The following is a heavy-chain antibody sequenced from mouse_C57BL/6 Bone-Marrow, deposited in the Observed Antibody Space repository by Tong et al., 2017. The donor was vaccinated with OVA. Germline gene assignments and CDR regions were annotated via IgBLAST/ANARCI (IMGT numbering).Heavy chain of an antibody. V-gene: IGHV5-2*01. Sequence: EVQLQESGGGLVQPGESLKLSCESNEYEFPSHDMSWVRKTPEKRLELVAAINSDGGSTYYPDTMERRFIISRDNSKKTLYLQMSSPRSEDTALYYCASQLLRYLYYAMDYWGQGTSVTVSS. CDR3: ASQLLRYLYYAMDY. CDR2: INSDGGST. D-gene: IGHD1-1*01. J-gene: IGHJ4*01. CDR1: EYEFPSHD.